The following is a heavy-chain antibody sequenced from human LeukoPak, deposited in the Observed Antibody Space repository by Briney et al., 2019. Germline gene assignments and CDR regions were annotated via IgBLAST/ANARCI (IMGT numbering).Heavy chain of an antibody. D-gene: IGHD3-10*01. V-gene: IGHV3-21*01. CDR1: GFTFSSYS. J-gene: IGHJ6*02. CDR3: ARDGGGSGRNYYYGMDV. Sequence: GGSLRLSCAASGFTFSSYSMNWVRQAPGKGLEWVSSISSGSYIYYADSVKGRFTISRDNAKNSLYLQMNSLRAEDTAVYYCARDGGGSGRNYYYGMDVWGQGTTVTVSS. CDR2: ISSGSYI.